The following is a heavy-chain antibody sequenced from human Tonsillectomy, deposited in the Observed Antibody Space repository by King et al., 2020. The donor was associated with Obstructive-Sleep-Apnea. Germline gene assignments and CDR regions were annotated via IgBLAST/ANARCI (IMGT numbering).Heavy chain of an antibody. CDR1: GGSISSSNW. J-gene: IGHJ6*02. CDR2: IYHSGST. Sequence: QLQESGPGLVKPSGTLSLTCAVSGGSISSSNWWSWVRQPPGKGLEWIGKIYHSGSTNYNPSLKSRVTISVDKTKNQFSLKLSSVTAADTAVYYCARGNYGDPYYYYYGMDVWGQGTTVTVSS. D-gene: IGHD4-17*01. CDR3: ARGNYGDPYYYYYGMDV. V-gene: IGHV4-4*02.